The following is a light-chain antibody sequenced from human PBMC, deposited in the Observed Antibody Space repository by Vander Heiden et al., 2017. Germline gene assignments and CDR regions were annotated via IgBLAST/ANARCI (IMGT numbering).Light chain of an antibody. J-gene: IGKJ1*01. V-gene: IGKV3-20*01. CDR3: QQYHSSPRT. Sequence: IVLTQSPRTLSLSPGETVPLSCRASQHISSSYFAWYQQKPGQAPRLLIYGASKRATGIPGRFSGSGSGTDFTLTISRLEPEDFAVYYCQQYHSSPRTFGEGTKVETK. CDR2: GAS. CDR1: QHISSSY.